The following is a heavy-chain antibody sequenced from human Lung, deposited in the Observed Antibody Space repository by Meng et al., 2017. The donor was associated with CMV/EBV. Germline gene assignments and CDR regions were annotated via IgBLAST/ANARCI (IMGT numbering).Heavy chain of an antibody. J-gene: IGHJ4*02. Sequence: SCAASGFTFNSYSMNWVRQAPGKGLVWISSITTDSRDIYYAASVKGRFTISRDNTKDSMYLQMDGLGADDTSVYFCARHRYFFDSWGQGTPVTVSS. V-gene: IGHV3-21*04. CDR2: ITTDSRDI. CDR3: ARHRYFFDS. D-gene: IGHD3-9*01. CDR1: GFTFNSYS.